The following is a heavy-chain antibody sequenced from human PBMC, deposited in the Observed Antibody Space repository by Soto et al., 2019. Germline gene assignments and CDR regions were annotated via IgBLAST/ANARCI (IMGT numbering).Heavy chain of an antibody. CDR1: GFTFSSYS. CDR2: VGGGGDHT. V-gene: IGHV3-23*01. CDR3: AKRDSGSGRSPPLINY. J-gene: IGHJ4*02. D-gene: IGHD3-10*01. Sequence: EVQLLESGGGLVQPGGSLRLSCAASGFTFSSYSMNWVRQAPGKGLEWVAIVGGGGDHTFYADSVKGRFTISRDDSQSTLFLQMNRLRADDTAVYFCAKRDSGSGRSPPLINYWGQGTLVTVSS.